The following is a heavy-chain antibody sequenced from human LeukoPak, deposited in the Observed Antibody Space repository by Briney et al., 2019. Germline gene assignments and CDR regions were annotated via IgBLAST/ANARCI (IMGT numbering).Heavy chain of an antibody. CDR1: GVSIISYY. J-gene: IGHJ4*02. CDR2: ISSSGST. V-gene: IGHV4-59*01. D-gene: IGHD3-3*01. Sequence: SETLSLTCTVSGVSIISYYWSWIRQPPEKGLDWIGYISSSGSTNYNPSLNSRVTISVDTSKNQFSLKLSSVTAADTAMYFCARNYDFWSGYAWGYWGQGILVTVSS. CDR3: ARNYDFWSGYAWGY.